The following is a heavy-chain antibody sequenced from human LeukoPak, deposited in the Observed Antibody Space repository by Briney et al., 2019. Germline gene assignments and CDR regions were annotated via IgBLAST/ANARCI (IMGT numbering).Heavy chain of an antibody. CDR3: AKDRLDYDILTGYYDY. J-gene: IGHJ4*02. CDR1: GFTFSSYA. Sequence: GGSLRLSCAASGFTFSSYAMSWVRQAPGKGLEWVSAISGSGGSTYYADPVKGRFTISRDNSKNTLYLQMNSLRAEDTAVYYCAKDRLDYDILTGYYDYWGQGTLVTVSS. D-gene: IGHD3-9*01. CDR2: ISGSGGST. V-gene: IGHV3-23*01.